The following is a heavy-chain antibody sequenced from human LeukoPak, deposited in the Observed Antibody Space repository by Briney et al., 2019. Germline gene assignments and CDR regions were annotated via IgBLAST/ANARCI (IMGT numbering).Heavy chain of an antibody. Sequence: GGSLRLSCAASGFTVSTNYMSWVRQAPGKGLEWVSVISSDGSTDYADSVKGRFTVPRDNSKNTLYLQMNSLRAEDTAVYYCARDQNSWGRGTLVTVSS. J-gene: IGHJ5*02. CDR1: GFTVSTNY. CDR2: ISSDGST. CDR3: ARDQNS. V-gene: IGHV3-53*01.